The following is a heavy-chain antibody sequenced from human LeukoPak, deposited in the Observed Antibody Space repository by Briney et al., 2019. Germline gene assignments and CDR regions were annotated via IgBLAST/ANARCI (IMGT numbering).Heavy chain of an antibody. V-gene: IGHV3-64*01. Sequence: GGSLRLSCAASGFTFSSYAMHWVRQAPGKGLEYVSAISSNGGSTYYANSVKGRFTIPRDNSKNTLYLQMGSLRAEDMAVYYCAREGGTIFGVVIMFDYWGQGTLVTVPS. J-gene: IGHJ4*02. D-gene: IGHD3-3*01. CDR1: GFTFSSYA. CDR2: ISSNGGST. CDR3: AREGGTIFGVVIMFDY.